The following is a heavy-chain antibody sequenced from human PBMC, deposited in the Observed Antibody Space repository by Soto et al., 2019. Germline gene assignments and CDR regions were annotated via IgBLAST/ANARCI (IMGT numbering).Heavy chain of an antibody. CDR2: ITASGGGI. Sequence: EVQLLQYGGGLVQPGGSLRLSCAASGFTFSNYAMTWVRQSPGKGLEWVSGITASGGGISYADSVKGRFTISRDNSKSTLYLQMNSLRAEDTATYYCGKGAYGSGSYDFWGQGTLVIVSS. D-gene: IGHD3-10*01. J-gene: IGHJ4*02. CDR1: GFTFSNYA. CDR3: GKGAYGSGSYDF. V-gene: IGHV3-23*01.